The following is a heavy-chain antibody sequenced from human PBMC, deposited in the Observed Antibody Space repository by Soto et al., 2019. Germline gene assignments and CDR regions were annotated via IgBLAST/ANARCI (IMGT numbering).Heavy chain of an antibody. CDR3: ARHLTYCSAGSCYSDFPYYGMDV. CDR2: IFYSGST. J-gene: IGHJ6*02. D-gene: IGHD2-15*01. Sequence: SETLSLTCAVSGGSISSGGYSWTWIRPPPGKGLEWIGCIFYSGSTYYNPSLKSRVTISVDTSKNQFSLKLSSVTAADTAVYYCARHLTYCSAGSCYSDFPYYGMDVWGQGTTVTVSS. CDR1: GGSISSGGYS. V-gene: IGHV4-30-2*03.